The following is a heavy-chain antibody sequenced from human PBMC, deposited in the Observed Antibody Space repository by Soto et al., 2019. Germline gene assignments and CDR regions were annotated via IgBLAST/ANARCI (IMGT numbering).Heavy chain of an antibody. CDR3: ARHRIEVVWRGVHY. J-gene: IGHJ4*02. CDR1: ADSNSFSNSY. D-gene: IGHD3-10*01. V-gene: IGHV4-39*01. Sequence: PPEPLSLTCTVSADSNSFSNSYLGCIRQPPAEGLQWIGSTPYNWGTFYNPALKGRVDISIDAAKMQSSLQVTAVTAADSAVYYCARHRIEVVWRGVHYWGQGRPVT. CDR2: TPYNWGT.